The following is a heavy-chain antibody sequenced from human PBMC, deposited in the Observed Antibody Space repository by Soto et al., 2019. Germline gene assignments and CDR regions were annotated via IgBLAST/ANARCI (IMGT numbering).Heavy chain of an antibody. CDR2: INPNSGVT. Sequence: QVQLVQSGAEVRKPGASVTVSCRSSGDSFNDYYIHWVRQAPGQGLEWMGWINPNSGVTKYAQEFQGWVSMTRDKSIRTVYMQLSRLRSDDTAGYYCARESGGATATLDYYYFYMDVWGTGTTVTVSS. V-gene: IGHV1-2*04. D-gene: IGHD5-12*01. CDR3: ARESGGATATLDYYYFYMDV. J-gene: IGHJ6*03. CDR1: GDSFNDYY.